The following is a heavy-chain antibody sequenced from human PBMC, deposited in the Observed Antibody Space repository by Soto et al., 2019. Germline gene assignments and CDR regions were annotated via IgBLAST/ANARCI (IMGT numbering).Heavy chain of an antibody. J-gene: IGHJ2*01. CDR1: GGTFSSYT. V-gene: IGHV1-69*02. CDR2: IIPILGIA. CDR3: ASDREERVCRGGSCSPDWYFDL. D-gene: IGHD2-15*01. Sequence: QVQLVQSGAEVKKPGSSVKVSCKASGGTFSSYTISWVRQAPGQGLEWMGRIIPILGIANYAQKFQGRVTITADKSTSTAYMELSSLRSEDTAVYYCASDREERVCRGGSCSPDWYFDLWGRGTLVTVSS.